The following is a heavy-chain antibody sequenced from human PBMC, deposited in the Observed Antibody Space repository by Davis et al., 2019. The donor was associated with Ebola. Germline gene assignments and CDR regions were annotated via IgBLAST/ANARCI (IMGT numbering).Heavy chain of an antibody. J-gene: IGHJ4*02. CDR1: GGAFNKWV. V-gene: IGHV1-69*13. CDR3: ASGLGYSGYEPFDN. D-gene: IGHD5-12*01. CDR2: IIPVFGKA. Sequence: SVKVSCKASGGAFNKWVIGWVRQAPGQGLEWMGGIIPVFGKANTAQKFQGRVTITAAESTSTAYMELSSLRSEDTAVYYCASGLGYSGYEPFDNWGQGTLVTVSS.